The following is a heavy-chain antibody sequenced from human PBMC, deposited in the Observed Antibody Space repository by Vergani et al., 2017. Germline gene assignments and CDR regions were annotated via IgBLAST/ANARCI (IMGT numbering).Heavy chain of an antibody. D-gene: IGHD5-12*01. CDR1: GFSFSGYW. V-gene: IGHV3-74*02. Sequence: VQLVESGGGVVHPGGSLRLSCEGSGFSFSGYWMHWVRQSPEKGLVWVSRIKSDGSITNYADSVKGRFTISRDNAKNTLYLEMNSLRGDDTAIYYCVRARCSGPCFMSNWFDSWGQGTLVTVSS. J-gene: IGHJ5*01. CDR2: IKSDGSIT. CDR3: VRARCSGPCFMSNWFDS.